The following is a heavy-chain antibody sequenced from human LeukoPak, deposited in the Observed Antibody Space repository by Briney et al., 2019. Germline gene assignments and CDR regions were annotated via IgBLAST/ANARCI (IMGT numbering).Heavy chain of an antibody. CDR1: GYTFNTYD. J-gene: IGHJ4*02. Sequence: GASVKVSCKTSGYTFNTYDINWVRQAAGQGLEWMGWMNPNSGNTGFAQKFQGRATITRDTSITTAYLELSSLRSEDTAVYFRYQLLSDYWGQGTLVTVSS. CDR2: MNPNSGNT. CDR3: YQLLSDY. D-gene: IGHD2-2*01. V-gene: IGHV1-8*03.